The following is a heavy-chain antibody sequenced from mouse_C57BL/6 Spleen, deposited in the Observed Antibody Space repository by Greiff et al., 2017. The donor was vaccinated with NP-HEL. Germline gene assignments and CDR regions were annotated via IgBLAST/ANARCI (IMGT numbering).Heavy chain of an antibody. CDR2: IHPNSGST. V-gene: IGHV1-64*01. CDR1: GYTFTSYW. CDR3: ARYGSSHWYFDV. Sequence: QVQLQQPGAELVKPGASVKLSCKASGYTFTSYWMHWVKQRPGQGLEWIGMIHPNSGSTNYNEKFKSKATLTVDKSSSTAYMQLSSLTSEDSAVYYCARYGSSHWYFDVWGTGTTVTVSS. J-gene: IGHJ1*03. D-gene: IGHD1-1*01.